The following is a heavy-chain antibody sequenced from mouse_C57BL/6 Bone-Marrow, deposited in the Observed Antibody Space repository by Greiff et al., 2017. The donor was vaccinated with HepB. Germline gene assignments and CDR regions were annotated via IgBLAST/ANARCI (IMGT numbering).Heavy chain of an antibody. Sequence: QVQLQQPGAELVMPGASVKLSCKASGYTFTSYWMHWVKQRPGQGLEWIGEIDPSDSYTNYNQKFKGKSTLPVDKSSSTAYMQLSSLTSEDSAVYYCDRAPYYYGSSPFAYWGQGTMVTVSA. CDR1: GYTFTSYW. D-gene: IGHD1-1*01. V-gene: IGHV1-69*01. CDR2: IDPSDSYT. J-gene: IGHJ3*01. CDR3: DRAPYYYGSSPFAY.